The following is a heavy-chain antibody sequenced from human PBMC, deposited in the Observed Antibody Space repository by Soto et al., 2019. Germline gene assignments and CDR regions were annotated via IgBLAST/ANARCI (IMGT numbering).Heavy chain of an antibody. CDR2: ISAYNGNT. V-gene: IGHV1-18*01. Sequence: ASVKVSCKGSCYTLSSYGISWGGQAPGQGLEWMGWISAYNGNTNYAQKLQGRVTMTTDTSTSTAYMELRSLRSDDTAVYYCARDAPPSSPADYWGQGTLVTVSS. CDR1: CYTLSSYG. J-gene: IGHJ4*02. CDR3: ARDAPPSSPADY.